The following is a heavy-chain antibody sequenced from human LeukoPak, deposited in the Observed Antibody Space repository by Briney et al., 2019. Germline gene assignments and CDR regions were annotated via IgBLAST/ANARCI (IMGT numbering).Heavy chain of an antibody. CDR1: GFTFSNYR. J-gene: IGHJ3*02. CDR2: INGDSSTI. D-gene: IGHD4-17*01. V-gene: IGHV3-48*01. CDR3: ARETTVTFPDAFDI. Sequence: PGGSLRLSCAASGFTFSNYRMTWVRQAPGKGLEWVSYINGDSSTIYYADSLRGRFTISRDNAKNSLYLQMNSLRAEDTAVYYCARETTVTFPDAFDIWGQGTMVTVSS.